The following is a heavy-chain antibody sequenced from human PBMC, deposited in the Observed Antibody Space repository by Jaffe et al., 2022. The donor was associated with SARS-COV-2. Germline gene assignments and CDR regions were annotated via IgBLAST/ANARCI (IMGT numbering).Heavy chain of an antibody. CDR3: ARWRYGDYGWFDP. D-gene: IGHD4-17*01. V-gene: IGHV4-61*02. CDR1: GDSISSGSYY. Sequence: QVQLQESGPGLVKPSQTLSLTCIVSGDSISSGSYYWSWIRQPAGKGLEWIGRIYTSGITNYNPSLKSRVTISVDTSKNQFSLKLTSVTAADTAVYYCARWRYGDYGWFDPWGQGTLVTVSS. J-gene: IGHJ5*02. CDR2: IYTSGIT.